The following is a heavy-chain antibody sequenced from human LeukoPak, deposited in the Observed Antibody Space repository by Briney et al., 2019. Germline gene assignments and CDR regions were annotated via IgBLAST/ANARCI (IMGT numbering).Heavy chain of an antibody. V-gene: IGHV3-30-3*01. Sequence: GGSLRLSCAASGFTFSSYAMHWVRQAPGKGLEWVAVISYDGSNKYYADSVKGRFTISRDNSKNTMYLQMNRLRAEDPAVYYCARRPITYYYSGMDVWGQGTTVTVSS. CDR3: ARRPITYYYSGMDV. CDR2: ISYDGSNK. J-gene: IGHJ6*02. CDR1: GFTFSSYA.